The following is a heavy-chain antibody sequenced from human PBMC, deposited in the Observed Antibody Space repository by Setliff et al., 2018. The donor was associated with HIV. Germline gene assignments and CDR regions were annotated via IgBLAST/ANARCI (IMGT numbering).Heavy chain of an antibody. CDR3: ARGGAFDWLFLDV. Sequence: SETLSLTCAVSGYSISSGYYWGWIRQTPGKGLEWIGSLYHSGNTYYNPSLTSRVTISVDTSKNQFSLKLSSVTAADTAVYYCARGGAFDWLFLDVWGKGTTVTVSS. J-gene: IGHJ6*04. D-gene: IGHD3-9*01. CDR1: GYSISSGYY. V-gene: IGHV4-38-2*01. CDR2: LYHSGNT.